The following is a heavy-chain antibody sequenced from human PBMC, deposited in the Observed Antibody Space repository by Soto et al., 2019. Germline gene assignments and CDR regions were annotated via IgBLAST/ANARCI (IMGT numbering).Heavy chain of an antibody. CDR1: SASIDNN. J-gene: IGHJ4*02. Sequence: QMQLLESGPGLVKPSETPSLTCAVSSASIDNNWNWVRQPPGKGLEWIGEIHQSGISYKNPSLKSRVTMSVDKSKNQFSLNLSSVTAADTAVYFCARSFAWYAFDQWGQGTLVTVSS. V-gene: IGHV4-4*02. CDR2: IHQSGIS. D-gene: IGHD3-9*01. CDR3: ARSFAWYAFDQ.